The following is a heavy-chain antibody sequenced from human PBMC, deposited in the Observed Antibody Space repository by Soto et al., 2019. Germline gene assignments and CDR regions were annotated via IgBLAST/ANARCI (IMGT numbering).Heavy chain of an antibody. CDR1: GGSISTSY. J-gene: IGHJ4*02. CDR2: VYYIGST. V-gene: IGHV4-59*01. CDR3: ARDGSVNDFWDCPWDVDS. D-gene: IGHD3-3*01. Sequence: QVQLQESGPGLVKPSETLSLNCTVSGGSISTSYWSWIRQPPGKGLEWLGYVYYIGSTKYNPFLKNRVTTSVDTSQNQFSLKLESVSATDTAIYYCARDGSVNDFWDCPWDVDSWGQGTLVTVSS.